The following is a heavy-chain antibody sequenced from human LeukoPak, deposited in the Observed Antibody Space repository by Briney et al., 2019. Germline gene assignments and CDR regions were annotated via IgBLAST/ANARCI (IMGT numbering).Heavy chain of an antibody. CDR3: ARGPPPDLDY. Sequence: MSSETLSLTCTVSGDSISSYYWSWIRQPAGKGLEWIGRIHPSGSTNYNPSLKSRVTLSVDTSKNEFSLKLSSVTAADTAVYYCARGPPPDLDYWGRGTLVTVSS. CDR1: GDSISSYY. J-gene: IGHJ4*02. CDR2: IHPSGST. V-gene: IGHV4-4*07.